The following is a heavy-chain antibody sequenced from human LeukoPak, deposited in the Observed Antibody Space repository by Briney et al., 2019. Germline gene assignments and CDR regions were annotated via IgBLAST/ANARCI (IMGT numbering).Heavy chain of an antibody. CDR3: ARVPGAVAPADY. Sequence: ASVKVSCKASGYTFTAYYMHWVRQAPGQGLEWMGWINPNSGVTNYAQSFQGRVTMTRDTSISTAHMELNSLTSDDAAVYYCARVPGAVAPADYWGQGTLVTVSS. D-gene: IGHD6-19*01. CDR1: GYTFTAYY. V-gene: IGHV1-2*02. CDR2: INPNSGVT. J-gene: IGHJ4*02.